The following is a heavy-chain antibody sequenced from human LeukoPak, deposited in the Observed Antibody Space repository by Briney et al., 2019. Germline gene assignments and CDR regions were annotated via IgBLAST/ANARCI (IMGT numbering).Heavy chain of an antibody. CDR3: AKDPILLWFGELNWFDP. V-gene: IGHV3-53*01. D-gene: IGHD3-10*01. CDR2: IYSGGST. J-gene: IGHJ5*02. Sequence: GGSLRLSCVGSGFTFSSYSMNWVRQAPGKGLEWVSVIYSGGSTYYADSVKGRFTISRDNSKNTLYLQMNSLRAEDTAVYYCAKDPILLWFGELNWFDPWGQGTLVTVSS. CDR1: GFTFSSYS.